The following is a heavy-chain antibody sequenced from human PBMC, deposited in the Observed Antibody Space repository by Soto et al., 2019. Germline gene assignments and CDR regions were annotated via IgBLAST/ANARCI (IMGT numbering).Heavy chain of an antibody. CDR2: ISSSSSYI. CDR1: GFTFSSYS. J-gene: IGHJ6*02. D-gene: IGHD2-2*01. V-gene: IGHV3-21*04. CDR3: ARRNIVVVPAAARVENYGMDV. Sequence: GSLRLSCAASGFTFSSYSMNCVRQAPGKGLEWVSSISSSSSYIYYADSVKGRFTISRDNAKNSLYLQMNSLKASDTAMYYCARRNIVVVPAAARVENYGMDVWGQGTTVTVSS.